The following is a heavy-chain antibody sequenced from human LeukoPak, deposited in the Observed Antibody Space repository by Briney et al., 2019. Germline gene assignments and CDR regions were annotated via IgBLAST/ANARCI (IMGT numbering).Heavy chain of an antibody. J-gene: IGHJ5*02. D-gene: IGHD2-15*01. CDR1: GGSFSGYY. Sequence: SETLSLTCAVYGGSFSGYYWSWIRQPPGKGLEWIREINHSGSTNYNPSLKSRVTISVDTSKNQFSLKLSSVTAADTAVYYCARVRALYCSGGSCYPSSPHNWFDPWGRGTLVTVSS. CDR2: INHSGST. CDR3: ARVRALYCSGGSCYPSSPHNWFDP. V-gene: IGHV4-34*01.